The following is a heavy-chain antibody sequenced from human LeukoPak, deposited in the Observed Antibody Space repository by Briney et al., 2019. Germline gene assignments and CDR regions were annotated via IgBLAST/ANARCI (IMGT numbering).Heavy chain of an antibody. D-gene: IGHD3-22*01. J-gene: IGHJ4*02. CDR3: ARDHYYDSSGTPTAFDY. CDR1: GYTFTGYY. V-gene: IGHV1-2*02. Sequence: GASVKVSCNASGYTFTGYYMHWVRQAPGQGLEWMGWINPNSGGTNYAQKFQGRVTMTRDTSISTAYMELSRLRSDDTAVYYCARDHYYDSSGTPTAFDYWGQGTLVTVSS. CDR2: INPNSGGT.